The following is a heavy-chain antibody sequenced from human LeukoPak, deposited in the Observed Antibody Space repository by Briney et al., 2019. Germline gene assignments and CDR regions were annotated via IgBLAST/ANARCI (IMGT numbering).Heavy chain of an antibody. V-gene: IGHV3-30*04. D-gene: IGHD5-24*01. CDR1: GFTFSSYA. CDR2: ISYDGSNR. Sequence: GGSLRLSCAASGFTFSSYAMHWVRQAPGKGLEWVAVISYDGSNRYYANSVKGRFTISRDNSKNTLYLQMNSLRAEDTAVYYCVRNMEKMATIAYYYYGMDVWGQGTTVTVSS. CDR3: VRNMEKMATIAYYYYGMDV. J-gene: IGHJ6*02.